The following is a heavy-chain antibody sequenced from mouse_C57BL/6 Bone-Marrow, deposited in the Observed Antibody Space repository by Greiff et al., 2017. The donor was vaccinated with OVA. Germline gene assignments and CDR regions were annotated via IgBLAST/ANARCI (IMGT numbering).Heavy chain of an antibody. CDR3: TFITTVVWYFDV. J-gene: IGHJ1*03. CDR2: IDPENGDT. D-gene: IGHD1-1*01. Sequence: VQLQQSGAELVRPGASVKLSCTASGFNIKDDCMHWVKQRPEQGLEWIGWIDPENGDTEYASKFQGKATITADTSSNTAYLQLSSLTSEDTAVYYCTFITTVVWYFDVWGTGTTVTVSS. CDR1: GFNIKDDC. V-gene: IGHV14-4*01.